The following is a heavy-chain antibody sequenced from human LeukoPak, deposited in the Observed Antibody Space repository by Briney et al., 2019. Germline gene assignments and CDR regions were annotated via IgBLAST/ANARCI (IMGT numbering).Heavy chain of an antibody. J-gene: IGHJ5*02. V-gene: IGHV3-7*01. CDR1: GIIITSYW. CDR3: ASHSYGYNH. D-gene: IGHD3-16*01. CDR2: IKQDGSEK. Sequence: GRSLRLSCAASGIIITSYWMSWVRQTPGKGLEWVANIKQDGSEKNYVDSVKGRFTIFRDNARNSLYLQMNSPRAEDTAVYYCASHSYGYNHWGQGTLVIVSS.